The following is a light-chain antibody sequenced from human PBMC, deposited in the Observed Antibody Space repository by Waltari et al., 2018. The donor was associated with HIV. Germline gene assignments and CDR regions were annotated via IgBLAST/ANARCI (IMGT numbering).Light chain of an antibody. V-gene: IGKV3-20*01. Sequence: ELVLTQSPGTLSLSPGERATLSCRASQSVSSSYLAWYQQKPGQGPRLLIYGASSRATGIPDRFSGSGSGTDFTLTISRLEPEDFAVYYCQQYGSSRTFGQGTKVEIK. J-gene: IGKJ1*01. CDR3: QQYGSSRT. CDR1: QSVSSSY. CDR2: GAS.